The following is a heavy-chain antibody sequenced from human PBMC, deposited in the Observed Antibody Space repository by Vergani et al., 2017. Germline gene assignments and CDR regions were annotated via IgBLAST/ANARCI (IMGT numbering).Heavy chain of an antibody. Sequence: QVQLQESGPGLVKPSQTLSLTCTVSGGSISSGGYYWSWIRQHPGKGLEWIGYIYYSGSTYYNPSLKSRVTISVDTSKNQFSRKLSSVTAADTAVYYCAREPRGYYYDSSGYGGFDYWGQGTLVTVSS. J-gene: IGHJ4*02. CDR3: AREPRGYYYDSSGYGGFDY. D-gene: IGHD3-22*01. CDR2: IYYSGST. CDR1: GGSISSGGYY. V-gene: IGHV4-31*03.